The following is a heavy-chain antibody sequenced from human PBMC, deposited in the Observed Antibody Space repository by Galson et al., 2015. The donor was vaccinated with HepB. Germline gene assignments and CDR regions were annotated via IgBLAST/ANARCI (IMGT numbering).Heavy chain of an antibody. D-gene: IGHD5-24*01. CDR1: GGSISSSSYY. CDR2: IYYSGST. CDR3: ARHLRRYGYNYVIVNWFDP. Sequence: SETLSLTCTVSGGSISSSSYYWGWIRQPPGKGLEWIGSIYYSGSTYYNPSLKSRVTISVDTSKNQFSLKLSSVTAADTAVYYCARHLRRYGYNYVIVNWFDPWGQGTLVTVSS. V-gene: IGHV4-39*01. J-gene: IGHJ5*02.